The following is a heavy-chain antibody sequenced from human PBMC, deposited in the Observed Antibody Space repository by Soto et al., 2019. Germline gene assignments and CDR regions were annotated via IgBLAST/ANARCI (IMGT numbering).Heavy chain of an antibody. Sequence: PSETLSLTCSVSGGSLSPYYCSWIRQPPGKALEWIGYVYYAGSTNYNPSLHSRVTISVDTSKNQFSLTLSSVTDADTAVYYCARGDGFWSGYSYLNYWGQGTTVTVSS. D-gene: IGHD3-3*01. V-gene: IGHV4-59*01. J-gene: IGHJ4*02. CDR1: GGSLSPYY. CDR2: VYYAGST. CDR3: ARGDGFWSGYSYLNY.